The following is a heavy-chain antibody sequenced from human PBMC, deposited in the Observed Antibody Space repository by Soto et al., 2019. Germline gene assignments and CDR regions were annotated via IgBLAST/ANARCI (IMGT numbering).Heavy chain of an antibody. D-gene: IGHD3-3*01. CDR2: INPNSGGT. CDR1: GYTFTDYY. V-gene: IGHV1-2*02. CDR3: TRGSITIFGVFNWFDP. J-gene: IGHJ5*02. Sequence: GASVKVSCKASGYTFTDYYMHWVRQAPGQGLEWMGWINPNSGGTNYAQKFQGRVTMTRDTSIITAYMELSRLRSDDTAVYYCTRGSITIFGVFNWFDPWGQGTLVTVSS.